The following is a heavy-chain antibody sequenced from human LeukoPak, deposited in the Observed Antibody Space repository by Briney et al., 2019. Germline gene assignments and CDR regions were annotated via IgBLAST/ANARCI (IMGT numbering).Heavy chain of an antibody. V-gene: IGHV3-23*01. CDR2: ISGSGGST. CDR1: GFTFSNYA. D-gene: IGHD2-21*01. Sequence: GGSLRLSCAASGFTFSNYAMTWVRQAPGKGLEWVSGISGSGGSTYYVDSVKGRFTISRDNSKNTLYVQMNSLREEDTALYFCAKNGGGQCYSHLDSWGQGNLVTVSS. J-gene: IGHJ4*02. CDR3: AKNGGGQCYSHLDS.